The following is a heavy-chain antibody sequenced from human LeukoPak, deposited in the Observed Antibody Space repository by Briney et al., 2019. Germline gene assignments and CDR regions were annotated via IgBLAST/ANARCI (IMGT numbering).Heavy chain of an antibody. CDR3: ARDAIVGATTAFDI. Sequence: ASVTVSCKASGYTFTGYYMHWVRQAPGQGLEWMGWINPNSGGTNYAQKFQGRVTMIRDTSISTAYMELSRLRSDDTAVYYCARDAIVGATTAFDIWGQATMVTVSS. CDR1: GYTFTGYY. D-gene: IGHD1-26*01. J-gene: IGHJ3*02. V-gene: IGHV1-2*02. CDR2: INPNSGGT.